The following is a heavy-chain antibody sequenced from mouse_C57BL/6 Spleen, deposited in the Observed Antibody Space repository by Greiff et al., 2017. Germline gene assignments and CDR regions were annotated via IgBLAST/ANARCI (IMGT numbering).Heavy chain of an antibody. Sequence: QVQLKQPGAELVMPGASVKLSCKASGYTFTSYWMHWVKQRPGQGLEWIGETDPSDSYTNYNQKFKGKSTLTVDKSSSTAYMQLSSLTSEDSAVYYCARKGSYYGSSGYFDVWGTGTTVTVSS. CDR1: GYTFTSYW. J-gene: IGHJ1*03. D-gene: IGHD1-1*01. CDR3: ARKGSYYGSSGYFDV. V-gene: IGHV1-69*01. CDR2: TDPSDSYT.